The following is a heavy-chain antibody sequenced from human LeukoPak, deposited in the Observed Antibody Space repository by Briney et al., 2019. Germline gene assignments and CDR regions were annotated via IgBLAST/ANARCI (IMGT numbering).Heavy chain of an antibody. CDR3: ARASLSIGGYSSFDY. CDR1: GASIRRHY. CDR2: IYQSGSNSENT. D-gene: IGHD2-15*01. Sequence: SETLSLTCTVSGASIRRHYWSWIRQSAGKGLEWMGRIYQSGSNSENTNYNPSLESRVTVAADTSNSRFSLTLSSVTAADTAVYYCARASLSIGGYSSFDYWGQGILVTVSS. J-gene: IGHJ4*02. V-gene: IGHV4-4*07.